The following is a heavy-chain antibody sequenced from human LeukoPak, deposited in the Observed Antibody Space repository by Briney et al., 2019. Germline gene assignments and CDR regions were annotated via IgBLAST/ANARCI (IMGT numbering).Heavy chain of an antibody. V-gene: IGHV3-21*01. D-gene: IGHD1-26*01. CDR1: GFIFSSYS. Sequence: GGSLRLSCAASGFIFSSYSMNWVRQAPGKGLEWVSSISSSSSYIYYADSVKGRFTISRDNAKNSLYLQMNSLRAEDTAVYYCAREAWELRSFDYWGQEPWSPSPQ. CDR3: AREAWELRSFDY. CDR2: ISSSSSYI. J-gene: IGHJ4*01.